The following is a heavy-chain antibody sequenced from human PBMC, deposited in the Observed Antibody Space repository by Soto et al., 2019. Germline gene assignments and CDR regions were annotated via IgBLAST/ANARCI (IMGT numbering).Heavy chain of an antibody. D-gene: IGHD1-26*01. Sequence: SETLSLTCTVSGGSISSYYWSWIRQPPGKGLEWIGYIYYSGSTNYNPSLKSRVTISVDTSKNQFSLKLSSVTAADTAVYYCARDLGKPNWFDPWGQGTLVTVSS. V-gene: IGHV4-59*01. CDR1: GGSISSYY. CDR2: IYYSGST. CDR3: ARDLGKPNWFDP. J-gene: IGHJ5*02.